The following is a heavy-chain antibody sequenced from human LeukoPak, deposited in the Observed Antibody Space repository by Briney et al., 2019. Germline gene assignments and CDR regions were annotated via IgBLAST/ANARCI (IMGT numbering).Heavy chain of an antibody. CDR3: ARAYCGGDCYPLSWYFDL. CDR1: GYTFTSYY. CDR2: INPSGGST. D-gene: IGHD2-21*02. V-gene: IGHV1-46*01. J-gene: IGHJ2*01. Sequence: ASVKVSCKASGYTFTSYYMHWVRQAPGQGLEWMGIINPSGGSTSYAQKFQGRVTMTRGTSTSTVYMELSSLRSEDTAVYYCARAYCGGDCYPLSWYFDLWGRGTLVTVSS.